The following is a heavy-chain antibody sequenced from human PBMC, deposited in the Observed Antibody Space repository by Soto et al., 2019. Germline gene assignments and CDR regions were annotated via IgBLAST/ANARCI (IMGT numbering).Heavy chain of an antibody. J-gene: IGHJ5*02. CDR1: GFTFGEYA. CDR2: IRSKAYGGTT. D-gene: IGHD4-17*01. V-gene: IGHV3-49*03. CDR3: TRKSLMTTVTNPWFVP. Sequence: GGSLRLSCTASGFTFGEYAMSWFRQAPGKGLEWVGFIRSKAYGGTTEYAASVKGRFTISRDDSKSIAYLQMNSLKTEDTAVYYCTRKSLMTTVTNPWFVPWGQGTLVTVSS.